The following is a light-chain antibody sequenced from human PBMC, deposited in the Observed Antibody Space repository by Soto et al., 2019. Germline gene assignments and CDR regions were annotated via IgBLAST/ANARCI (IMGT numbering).Light chain of an antibody. Sequence: IVLTQSPGSLSLSPWERATLCCRASQSISSTYLAWYQQIPGQAPRLLIYGASTRATGIPDRFSGSGSGIDFTLTISRLEPEDFAAYYCQQYVSSPITFGQGTRLEIK. V-gene: IGKV3-20*01. J-gene: IGKJ5*01. CDR2: GAS. CDR3: QQYVSSPIT. CDR1: QSISSTY.